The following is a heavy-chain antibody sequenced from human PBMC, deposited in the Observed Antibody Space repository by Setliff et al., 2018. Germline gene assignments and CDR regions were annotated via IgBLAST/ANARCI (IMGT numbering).Heavy chain of an antibody. Sequence: ASVKVSCKASGYTFTSYAMNWVRQAPGQGLEWMGWINTNTGNPTYAQGFTGRFVFSLDTSVSTAYLQMNSLRVEDTAVYYYARDRPTRASGAFDIWGQGTMVTVSS. D-gene: IGHD1-26*01. CDR3: ARDRPTRASGAFDI. CDR1: GYTFTSYA. CDR2: INTNTGNP. V-gene: IGHV7-4-1*02. J-gene: IGHJ3*02.